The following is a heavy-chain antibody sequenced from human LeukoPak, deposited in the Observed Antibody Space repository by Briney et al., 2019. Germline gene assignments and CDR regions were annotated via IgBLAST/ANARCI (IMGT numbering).Heavy chain of an antibody. D-gene: IGHD1/OR15-1a*01. V-gene: IGHV3-21*01. J-gene: IGHJ4*02. CDR2: INSKSDST. CDR3: ARDGKQHLARFYFDC. CDR1: GFTFNTYS. Sequence: GGSLRLSCAASGFTFNTYSMNWVRQAPGKGLEWVSSINSKSDSTSYAASVKGRFTISRDNARNSLTLQMNDLRAEDTALYFCARDGKQHLARFYFDCWGQGTLVAVSS.